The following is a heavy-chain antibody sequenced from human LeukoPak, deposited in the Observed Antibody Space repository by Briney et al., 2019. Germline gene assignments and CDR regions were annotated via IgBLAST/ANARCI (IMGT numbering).Heavy chain of an antibody. J-gene: IGHJ4*02. V-gene: IGHV1-46*01. CDR2: INPSGGST. D-gene: IGHD3-22*01. Sequence: ASVKVSCKASGYTFTSYYMHWVRQAPGQGLEWMGIINPSGGSTSYAQKFQGRVTMTRDTSISTAYMELSSLRSEDTAVYYRARRKYYYDSSGYYQSDFDYWGQGTLVTVSS. CDR3: ARRKYYYDSSGYYQSDFDY. CDR1: GYTFTSYY.